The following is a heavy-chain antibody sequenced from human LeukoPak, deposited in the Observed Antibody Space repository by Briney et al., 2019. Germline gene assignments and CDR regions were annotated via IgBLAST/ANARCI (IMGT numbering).Heavy chain of an antibody. CDR2: IRYDGSDK. CDR1: GFTFSSYG. Sequence: GGSLRLSCAASGFTFSSYGMHWFRQAPGKGLERVAFIRYDGSDKNYADSVKGRFVISRDNSKKTLYLQMNSLRPEDTAVYYCAKEVGATHRFDYWGQGTLVTVSS. CDR3: AKEVGATHRFDY. D-gene: IGHD1-26*01. J-gene: IGHJ4*02. V-gene: IGHV3-30*02.